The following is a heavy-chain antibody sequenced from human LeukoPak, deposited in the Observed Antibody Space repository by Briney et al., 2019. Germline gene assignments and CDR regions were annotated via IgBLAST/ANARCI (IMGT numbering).Heavy chain of an antibody. CDR3: ARERTYDFWSGYYHYFDY. CDR1: GGSISSRSYY. CDR2: ISDSGNT. Sequence: SETLSLTCTVSGGSISSRSYYWGWIRQPPGKGLEWIGKISDSGNTYYSPSLRSRVTISIDMSKNQFSLKLSSVTATDTAVYYCARERTYDFWSGYYHYFDYWGQGTLVTVSS. D-gene: IGHD3-3*01. J-gene: IGHJ4*02. V-gene: IGHV4-39*01.